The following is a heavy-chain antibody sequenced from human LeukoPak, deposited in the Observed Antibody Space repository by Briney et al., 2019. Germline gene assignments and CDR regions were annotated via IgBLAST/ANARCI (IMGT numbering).Heavy chain of an antibody. CDR1: GYTFTGYY. D-gene: IGHD3-10*01. CDR3: ARDGSGSYRLDP. CDR2: INPNSGGT. Sequence: ASVTVSCTASGYTFTGYYMHWVRQAPGQGLEWMGWINPNSGGTNYAQKFQGWVTMTRDTSISTAYMELSRLRSDDTAVYYCARDGSGSYRLDPWGQGTLVTVSS. J-gene: IGHJ5*02. V-gene: IGHV1-2*04.